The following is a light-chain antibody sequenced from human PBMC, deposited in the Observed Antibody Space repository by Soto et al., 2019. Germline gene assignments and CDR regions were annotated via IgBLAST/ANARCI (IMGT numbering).Light chain of an antibody. CDR2: GAS. J-gene: IGKJ1*01. V-gene: IGKV3-15*01. CDR1: QAINNN. CDR3: QQYHNWWT. Sequence: VLTQAPDTLSVSPGERATLSCRASQAINNNVAWYQLKDGQVPRLLIYGASTRATGIPARFSGSGSGTEFTLTISSLQSEDFAVYYCQQYHNWWTFGQGTKVDNK.